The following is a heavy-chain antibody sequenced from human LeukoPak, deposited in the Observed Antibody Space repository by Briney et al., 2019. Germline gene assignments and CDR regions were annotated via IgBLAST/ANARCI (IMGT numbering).Heavy chain of an antibody. CDR3: ARHEQWLEP. V-gene: IGHV4-39*01. D-gene: IGHD6-19*01. J-gene: IGHJ5*02. CDR2: IYNSGST. CDR1: GGSISSYY. Sequence: SETLSLTCTVSGGSISSYYWSWIRQPPGRGLEWIGGIYNSGSTYYNPSLKSRVTISVDTSKSQFSLKLSSVTASDTAVYYCARHEQWLEPWGQGTLVTVSS.